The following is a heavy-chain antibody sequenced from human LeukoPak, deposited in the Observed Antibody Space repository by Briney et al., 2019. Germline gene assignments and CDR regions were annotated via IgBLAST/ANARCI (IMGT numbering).Heavy chain of an antibody. J-gene: IGHJ3*02. CDR1: GDSISSGDYY. D-gene: IGHD3-22*01. CDR2: ISSSGST. CDR3: ARGPYSYDSSGAFDI. Sequence: SETLSLTCTVSGDSISSGDYYWSWIRQPAGKGLEWIGRISSSGSTNYNPSLKSRVTISVDTSKNQFSLKLSSVTTADTAVYFCARGPYSYDSSGAFDIWGQGTMVTVSS. V-gene: IGHV4-61*02.